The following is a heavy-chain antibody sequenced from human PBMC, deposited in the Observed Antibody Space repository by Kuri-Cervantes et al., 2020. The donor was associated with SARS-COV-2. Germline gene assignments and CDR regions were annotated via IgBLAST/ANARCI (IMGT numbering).Heavy chain of an antibody. CDR2: IYYSGST. CDR3: ARVRLCFDY. Sequence: GSLRLSCTVSGGPISSYYWSWIRQPPGKGLEWIGYIYYSGSTNYNPSLKSRVTISVDTSKNQFSLKLSSVTAADTAVYYCARVRLCFDYWGQGTLVTVSS. D-gene: IGHD3-16*01. V-gene: IGHV4-59*08. J-gene: IGHJ4*02. CDR1: GGPISSYY.